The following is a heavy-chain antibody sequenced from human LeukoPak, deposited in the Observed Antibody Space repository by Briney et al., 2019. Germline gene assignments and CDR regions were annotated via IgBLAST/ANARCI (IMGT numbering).Heavy chain of an antibody. Sequence: SETLSLTCTVSGGSISSYFWNWIRQPPGTGLEWIGYIYYSGSTNYNPSLNSRVTISVDTSKNQLSLKLSSVTAADTAVYYCATLDARSSWARIDYWGQGTLVTVSS. CDR2: IYYSGST. V-gene: IGHV4-59*08. D-gene: IGHD6-13*01. CDR3: ATLDARSSWARIDY. J-gene: IGHJ4*02. CDR1: GGSISSYF.